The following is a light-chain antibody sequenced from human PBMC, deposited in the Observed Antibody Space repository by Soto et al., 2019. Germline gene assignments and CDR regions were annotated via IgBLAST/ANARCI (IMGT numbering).Light chain of an antibody. CDR3: AAWDYSLNGRV. J-gene: IGLJ2*01. V-gene: IGLV1-44*01. CDR1: SSNIGTDT. Sequence: QSVLTQPRSASGTPGQRVTISCSGSSSNIGTDTVNWYQQLPGTAPKLLISNNNRRPSGVPDRFSGSKSGTSASLAISGLQSEDEADYYCAAWDYSLNGRVFGGGTKVTVL. CDR2: NNN.